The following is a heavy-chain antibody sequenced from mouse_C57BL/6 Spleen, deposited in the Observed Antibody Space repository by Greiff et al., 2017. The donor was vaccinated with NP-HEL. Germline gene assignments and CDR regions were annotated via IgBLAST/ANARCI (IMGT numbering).Heavy chain of an antibody. CDR2: IYPGGGYT. J-gene: IGHJ2*01. CDR3: ARGRPYYFDY. Sequence: QVQLKESGAELVRPGTSVKMSCKASGYTFTNYWIGWAKQRPGHGLEWIGDIYPGGGYTNYNEKFKGKATLTADKSSSTAYMQFSSLTSEDSAIYYCARGRPYYFDYWGQGTTLTVSS. V-gene: IGHV1-63*01. CDR1: GYTFTNYW.